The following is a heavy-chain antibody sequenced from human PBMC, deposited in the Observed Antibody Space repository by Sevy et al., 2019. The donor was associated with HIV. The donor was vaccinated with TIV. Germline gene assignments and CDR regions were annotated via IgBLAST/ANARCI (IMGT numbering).Heavy chain of an antibody. V-gene: IGHV4-39*07. CDR2: INNSGNT. J-gene: IGHJ6*02. CDR3: ARDDQDSWSGYYKVQYQYIMDV. Sequence: SETLSLTCTVSGGSISSSIYYWGWIRQPPGKGLEWIGSINNSGNTYYNPSLRSRVTISVDTARNQFSLKMSSVTAADTAVYFCARDDQDSWSGYYKVQYQYIMDVWGQGTTVTVSS. D-gene: IGHD3-3*01. CDR1: GGSISSSIYY.